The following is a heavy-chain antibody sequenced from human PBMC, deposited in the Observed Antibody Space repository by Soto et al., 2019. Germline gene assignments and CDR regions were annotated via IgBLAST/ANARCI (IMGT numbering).Heavy chain of an antibody. D-gene: IGHD6-19*01. J-gene: IGHJ5*02. Sequence: TSETLSLTCTVSGGSISSYYWSWIRQPPGKGLEWIGYIYYSGSTNYNPSLKSRVTISVDTSKNQFSLKLSSVTAADTAVYYCARDVASGSGWYGNWFDPWGQGTLVTVS. CDR3: ARDVASGSGWYGNWFDP. V-gene: IGHV4-59*01. CDR2: IYYSGST. CDR1: GGSISSYY.